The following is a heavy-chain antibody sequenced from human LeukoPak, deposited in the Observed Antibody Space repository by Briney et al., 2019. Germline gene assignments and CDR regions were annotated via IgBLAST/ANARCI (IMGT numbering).Heavy chain of an antibody. J-gene: IGHJ4*02. CDR2: ISGSGGGT. Sequence: GGSLRLSCAASGFTFSSRGMSWVRQAPGKGLEWVSGISGSGGGTFYADSVRGRFTISRDNSKNTVYLQMNSLRAEDTAVYYCAKSATTVTSNFEYWGQGTLVTVSS. CDR1: GFTFSSRG. CDR3: AKSATTVTSNFEY. D-gene: IGHD4-17*01. V-gene: IGHV3-23*01.